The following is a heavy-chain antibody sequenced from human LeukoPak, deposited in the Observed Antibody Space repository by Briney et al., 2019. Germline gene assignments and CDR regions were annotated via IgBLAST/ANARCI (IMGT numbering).Heavy chain of an antibody. J-gene: IGHJ3*02. Sequence: PGGSLRLSCAASGFTFSNAWMSWVRQAPGKGLEWVGRIESKTDGGATDYAAPVKGRFTISRDDSKNTLYLQMNSLKTEDTAVYYCTAYCSSTSCSTDAFDIWGQGTMVTVSS. D-gene: IGHD2-2*01. CDR1: GFTFSNAW. CDR2: IESKTDGGAT. V-gene: IGHV3-15*04. CDR3: TAYCSSTSCSTDAFDI.